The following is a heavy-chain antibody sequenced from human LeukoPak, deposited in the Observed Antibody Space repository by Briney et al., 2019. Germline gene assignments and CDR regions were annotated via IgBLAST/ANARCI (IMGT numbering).Heavy chain of an antibody. CDR1: GGSISSGDYY. CDR3: ARGRRSGSYYPFDY. Sequence: SETLSLTCTVSGGSISSGDYYWSWIRQPPGKGLEWIGYIYYSGSTYYNPSLKSRVTISVDTSKNQFSLKLSSVTAADTAVYYCARGRRSGSYYPFDYWGQGTLVTVSS. CDR2: IYYSGST. D-gene: IGHD3-10*01. V-gene: IGHV4-30-4*02. J-gene: IGHJ4*02.